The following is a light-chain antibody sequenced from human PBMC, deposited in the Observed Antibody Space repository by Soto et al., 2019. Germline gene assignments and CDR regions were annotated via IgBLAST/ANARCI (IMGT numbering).Light chain of an antibody. Sequence: EIVLTPAPATLSLSPGERATLSCRASQSLSSFNLAWFQQKPGQAPRLLIYGTSSRATGIPDRFSGSGSGTDFILTISSLEPEDFAFYYCQQRNSWPLTFGGGTKVEIK. J-gene: IGKJ4*01. V-gene: IGKV3D-20*02. CDR2: GTS. CDR3: QQRNSWPLT. CDR1: QSLSSFN.